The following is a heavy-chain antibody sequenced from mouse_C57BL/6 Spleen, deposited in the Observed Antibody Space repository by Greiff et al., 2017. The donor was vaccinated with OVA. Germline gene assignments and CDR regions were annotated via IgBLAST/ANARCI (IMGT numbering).Heavy chain of an antibody. CDR3: AREIYYYGRGYFDV. CDR1: GYAFSSSW. J-gene: IGHJ1*03. CDR2: IYPGDGDT. V-gene: IGHV1-82*01. Sequence: QVQLQQSGPELVKPGASVKISCKASGYAFSSSWMNWVKQRPGKGLEWIGRIYPGDGDTTYNGKFKGKATLTADKSSSTAYMQLSSLTSEDSAVYFCAREIYYYGRGYFDVWGTGTTVTVSS. D-gene: IGHD1-1*01.